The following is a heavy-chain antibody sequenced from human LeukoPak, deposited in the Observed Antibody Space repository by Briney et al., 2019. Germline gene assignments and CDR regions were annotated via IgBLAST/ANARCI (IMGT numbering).Heavy chain of an antibody. J-gene: IGHJ3*02. Sequence: PSETLSLTCTVSGCSITGYHWSWIRQPPGKGLEWIGYIYSSGSTEYKPSLKSRATISADTSKNQFSLKLTSVTAADTAIYYCARRNDFDIWGQGTMDTVSS. CDR1: GCSITGYH. CDR2: IYSSGST. CDR3: ARRNDFDI. V-gene: IGHV4-4*08.